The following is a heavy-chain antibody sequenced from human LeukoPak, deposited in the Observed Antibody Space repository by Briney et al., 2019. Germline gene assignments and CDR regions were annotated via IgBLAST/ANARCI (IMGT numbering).Heavy chain of an antibody. V-gene: IGHV4-34*01. J-gene: IGHJ6*03. CDR2: IYHSGST. CDR1: GGSFRGYY. Sequence: SETLSLTCAVNGGSFRGYYWIWIRQPPGKGLEWIGEIYHSGSTKYNPSLKSRLTISVDTSKNQFSLNLSSMTAADTAVYYCARGLGANHYCYMDVWAKGPRSPSP. D-gene: IGHD3-10*01. CDR3: ARGLGANHYCYMDV.